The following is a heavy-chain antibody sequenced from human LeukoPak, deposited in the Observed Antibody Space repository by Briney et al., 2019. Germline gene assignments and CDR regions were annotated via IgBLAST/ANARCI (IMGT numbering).Heavy chain of an antibody. Sequence: SETLSLTCTVSGGSISSSSYYWGWIRQPPGKGLEWIGSIYYSGSTYYNPSLKSRVTISVDTSKNQFSLKLSSVTAADTAVYYCARDRVVPAAINAFDIWGQGAMVTVSS. CDR1: GGSISSSSYY. J-gene: IGHJ3*02. V-gene: IGHV4-39*07. D-gene: IGHD2-2*02. CDR2: IYYSGST. CDR3: ARDRVVPAAINAFDI.